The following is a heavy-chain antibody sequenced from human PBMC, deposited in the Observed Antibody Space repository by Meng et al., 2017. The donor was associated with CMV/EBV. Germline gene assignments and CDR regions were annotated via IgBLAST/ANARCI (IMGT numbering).Heavy chain of an antibody. D-gene: IGHD1-7*01. V-gene: IGHV3-23*04. J-gene: IGHJ4*02. CDR3: AKDVGRNWNLVTY. CDR1: GFTFSSYG. CDR2: ISGSGGST. Sequence: VQLVWSGGGVVLPGGSLRLSCAASGFTFSSYGMHWVRQAPGKGLEWVSAISGSGGSTYYADSVKGRLTISRDNSKNTLYLQMNSLRAEDTAVYYCAKDVGRNWNLVTYWGQGTLVTVSS.